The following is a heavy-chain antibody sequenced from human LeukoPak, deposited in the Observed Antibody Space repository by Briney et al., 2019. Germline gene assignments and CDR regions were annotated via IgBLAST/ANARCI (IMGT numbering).Heavy chain of an antibody. V-gene: IGHV1-2*02. D-gene: IGHD6-19*01. CDR3: AREDSSGWYGLDY. Sequence: ASVKVSCKASGYIFTGYYIHWVRQAPGQGLEWMGWINPNSGGTNYAQRFQGRVAMTRDTSISTAYMELSRLRSDDTAVYYCAREDSSGWYGLDYWGQGTLVTVPS. J-gene: IGHJ4*02. CDR2: INPNSGGT. CDR1: GYIFTGYY.